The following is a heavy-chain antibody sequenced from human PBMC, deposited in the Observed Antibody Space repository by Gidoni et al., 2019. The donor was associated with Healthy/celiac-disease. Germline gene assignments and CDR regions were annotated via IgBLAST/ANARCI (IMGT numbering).Heavy chain of an antibody. V-gene: IGHV4-4*07. CDR2: IYTSGST. J-gene: IGHJ5*02. D-gene: IGHD6-13*01. CDR3: ARVLRAAAGNWFDP. CDR1: GGSISSYY. Sequence: QVQLQESGPGLVKPSETLSLTCTVSGGSISSYYWSWIRQPAGKGLAWIGRIYTSGSTNYNPSLKSRVTMSVDTSKNQFSLKLSSVTAADTAVYYCARVLRAAAGNWFDPWGQGTLVTVSS.